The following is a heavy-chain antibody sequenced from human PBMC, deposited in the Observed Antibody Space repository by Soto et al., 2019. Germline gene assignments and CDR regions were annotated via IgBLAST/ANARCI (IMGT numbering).Heavy chain of an antibody. Sequence: PSETLSLTCTVSGGSISSYYWSWIRQPPGKGLEWIGSIYYSGSTYYNPSLKSRVTISVDTSKNQFSLKLSSVTAADTAVYYCARQWRGYYDSSGYYLGAFDIWGQGTMVTVSS. V-gene: IGHV4-59*05. J-gene: IGHJ3*02. CDR1: GGSISSYY. CDR3: ARQWRGYYDSSGYYLGAFDI. D-gene: IGHD3-22*01. CDR2: IYYSGST.